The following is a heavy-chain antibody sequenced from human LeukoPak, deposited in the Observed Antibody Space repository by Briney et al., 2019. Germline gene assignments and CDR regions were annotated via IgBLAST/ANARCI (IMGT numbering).Heavy chain of an antibody. CDR2: INHSGST. CDR3: ARAEQWLVRPLDY. V-gene: IGHV4-34*01. Sequence: PSETLSLTCAVYGVSFSGYYWSWIRQPPGKGLEWIGEINHSGSTNYNPSLKSRVTISVDTSKNQFSLKLSSVTAADTAVYYCARAEQWLVRPLDYWGQGTLVTVSS. J-gene: IGHJ4*02. D-gene: IGHD6-19*01. CDR1: GVSFSGYY.